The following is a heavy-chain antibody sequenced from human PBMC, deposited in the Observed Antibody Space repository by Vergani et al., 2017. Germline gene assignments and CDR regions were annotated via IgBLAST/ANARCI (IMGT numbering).Heavy chain of an antibody. J-gene: IGHJ6*02. V-gene: IGHV4-34*01. CDR1: GGSFSGYY. Sequence: QVQLQQWGAGLLKPSETLSLTCAVYGGSFSGYYWSWIRQPPGKGLEWIGEINHSGSTNYNPSLKSRVTISVDTSKNQFSLKLSSVTAADTAVYYCAKDHGNYYDSSGYYVDYYYGMDVWGQGTTVTVSS. D-gene: IGHD3-22*01. CDR2: INHSGST. CDR3: AKDHGNYYDSSGYYVDYYYGMDV.